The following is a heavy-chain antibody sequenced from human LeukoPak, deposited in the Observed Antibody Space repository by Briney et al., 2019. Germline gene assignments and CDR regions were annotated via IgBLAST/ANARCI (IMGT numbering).Heavy chain of an antibody. D-gene: IGHD6-6*01. V-gene: IGHV4-59*01. CDR3: ASFSSSSSYYYYGMDV. CDR2: IYYSGST. CDR1: GGSISSYY. Sequence: PSETLFLTCTVSGGSISSYYWSWIRQPPGKGLEWIGYIYYSGSTNYNPSLKSRVTISVDTSKNQFSLKLSSVTAADTAVYYCASFSSSSSYYYYGMDVWGQGTTVTVSS. J-gene: IGHJ6*02.